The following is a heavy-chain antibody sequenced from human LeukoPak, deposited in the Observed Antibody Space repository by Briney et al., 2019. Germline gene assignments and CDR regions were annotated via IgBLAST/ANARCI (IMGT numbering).Heavy chain of an antibody. Sequence: PSETLSLTCAVYGGSFSGYYWSWIRQPPGKGLEWIGEINHSGSTNYNPSLKSRVTISVDTSKNQLSLKLSSVTAADTAVYYCARGLRVVREVINAFDIWGQGTMVTVSS. CDR1: GGSFSGYY. CDR2: INHSGST. D-gene: IGHD3-10*01. J-gene: IGHJ3*02. V-gene: IGHV4-34*01. CDR3: ARGLRVVREVINAFDI.